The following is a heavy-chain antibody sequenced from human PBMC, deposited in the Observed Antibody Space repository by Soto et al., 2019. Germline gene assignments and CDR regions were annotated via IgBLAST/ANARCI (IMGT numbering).Heavy chain of an antibody. V-gene: IGHV3-23*01. Sequence: GGSLRLSCAASGFNFNGYGISWVRQSPEKGLEWVASINFFLGKTYYADSVKGRSTISKDDAKDTVYLHLNSLRADDTAIYYCPSGDVYGKEHYYRGMDVWGQGSPVTVSS. CDR1: GFNFNGYG. CDR2: INFFLGKT. J-gene: IGHJ6*02. D-gene: IGHD4-17*01. CDR3: PSGDVYGKEHYYRGMDV.